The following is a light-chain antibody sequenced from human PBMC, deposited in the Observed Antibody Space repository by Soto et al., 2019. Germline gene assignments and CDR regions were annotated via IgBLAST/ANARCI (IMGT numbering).Light chain of an antibody. CDR1: QSVSSNY. J-gene: IGKJ4*01. CDR3: QQYGSSPLT. V-gene: IGKV3-20*01. Sequence: EIMMTQSAATLSVSPGERATLSCRASQSVSSNYLAWYQQKPGQATKVLIYRASIRATGIPDRFTGSGSGTDFTLTISRLEPEDFAVYYCQQYGSSPLTFGGGTKVDIK. CDR2: RAS.